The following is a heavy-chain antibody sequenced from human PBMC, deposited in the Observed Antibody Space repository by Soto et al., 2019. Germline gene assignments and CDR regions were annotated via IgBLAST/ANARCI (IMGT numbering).Heavy chain of an antibody. D-gene: IGHD6-6*01. CDR3: ARAVGYSSSSGYFDY. CDR1: GYTFTSYG. V-gene: IGHV1-18*04. J-gene: IGHJ4*02. Sequence: ASVKVSCKASGYTFTSYGISWVRQAPGQGLEWMGWISAYNGNTNYAQRLQGRVTMTTDTSTSTAYMELRSLRSDDTAVYYCARAVGYSSSSGYFDYWGQGTLVPVSS. CDR2: ISAYNGNT.